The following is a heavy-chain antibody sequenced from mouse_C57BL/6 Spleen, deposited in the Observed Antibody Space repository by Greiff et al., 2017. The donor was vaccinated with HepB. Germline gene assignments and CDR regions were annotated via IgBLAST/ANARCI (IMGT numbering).Heavy chain of an antibody. CDR3: AREGGSSHYAMDY. V-gene: IGHV5-16*01. D-gene: IGHD1-1*01. CDR1: GFTFSDYY. J-gene: IGHJ4*01. Sequence: EVQLVESEGGLVQPGSSMKLSCTASGFTFSDYYMAWVRQVPEKGLEWVANINYDGSSTYYLDSLKSRFIISRDNAKNILYLQMSSQKSEYTATYYCAREGGSSHYAMDYWGQGTSLTVFS. CDR2: INYDGSST.